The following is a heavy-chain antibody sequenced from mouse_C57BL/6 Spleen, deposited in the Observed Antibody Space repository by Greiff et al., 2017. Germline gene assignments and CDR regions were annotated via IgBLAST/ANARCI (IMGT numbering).Heavy chain of an antibody. J-gene: IGHJ4*01. V-gene: IGHV1-55*01. D-gene: IGHD1-1*01. CDR3: ARSEVTTVVPLYYYAMDY. Sequence: QVQLQQPGAELVKPGASVKMSCKASGYTFTSYWITWVKQRPGQGLEWIGDIYPGSGSTNYNEKFKSKATLTVDTSSSTAYMQLSSLTSEDSAGYYCARSEVTTVVPLYYYAMDYWGQGTSVTVSS. CDR2: IYPGSGST. CDR1: GYTFTSYW.